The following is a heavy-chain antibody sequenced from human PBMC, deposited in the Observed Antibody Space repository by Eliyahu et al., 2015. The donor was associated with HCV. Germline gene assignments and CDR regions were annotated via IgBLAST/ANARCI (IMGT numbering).Heavy chain of an antibody. D-gene: IGHD2-15*01. V-gene: IGHV1-2*06. CDR3: ARGGTSLSWFDP. CDR1: XXXFTAXY. CDR2: INPKXGGT. Sequence: QVQLVQSGAEVKQPGASVKIPCXASXXXFTAXYLQWVRQAPGXGLQWMGRINPKXGGTDYAQDFHGRVTMTRDTSISTVYMELSRLRSDDTAVYYCARGGTSLSWFDPWGQGTLVTVSS. J-gene: IGHJ5*02.